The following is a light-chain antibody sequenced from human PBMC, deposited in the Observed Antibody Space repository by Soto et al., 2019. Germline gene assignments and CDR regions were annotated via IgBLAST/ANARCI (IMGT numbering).Light chain of an antibody. V-gene: IGKV3-11*01. CDR2: DAS. CDR3: QQRSNWFT. CDR1: QSVSSY. Sequence: EIVLTQSRDTLSLYPGERATLSGRASQSVSSYLAWYQQKPGQAPRLLIYDASNRATGIPARFSGSGSGTDFTLTISSLEPEDFAVYYCQQRSNWFTFGPGTKVDIK. J-gene: IGKJ3*01.